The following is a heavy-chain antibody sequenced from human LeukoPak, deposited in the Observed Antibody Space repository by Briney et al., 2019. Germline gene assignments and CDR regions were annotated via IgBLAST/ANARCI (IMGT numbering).Heavy chain of an antibody. CDR2: IFYSGSI. CDR3: ARGEASDYYFDY. Sequence: SETLSLTCAVSGYSICSSDWWGWIQQPPGKALEWIGYIFYSGSIYYNPSLKSRVTMSVDTSKNQFSLKLSSVTAVDTAVYYCARGEASDYYFDYWGQGTPVTVSS. V-gene: IGHV4-28*05. D-gene: IGHD3-10*01. J-gene: IGHJ4*02. CDR1: GYSICSSDW.